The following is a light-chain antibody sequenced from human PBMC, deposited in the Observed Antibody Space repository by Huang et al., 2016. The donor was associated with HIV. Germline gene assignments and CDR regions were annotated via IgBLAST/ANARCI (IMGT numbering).Light chain of an antibody. J-gene: IGKJ3*01. CDR2: DAS. V-gene: IGKV1-33*01. Sequence: DIQMTQSPSSLSASVGDRVTITCQASQDIRDYLNWYQQKPGKAHKLLIYDASNLHTGVPSRFRGCGSGTYFTFTISSLQPEDIATYYCQQYDTYPITFGPGTKVDVK. CDR3: QQYDTYPIT. CDR1: QDIRDY.